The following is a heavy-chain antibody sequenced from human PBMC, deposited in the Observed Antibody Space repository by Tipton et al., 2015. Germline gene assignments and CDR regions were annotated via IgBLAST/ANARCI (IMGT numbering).Heavy chain of an antibody. J-gene: IGHJ6*02. D-gene: IGHD5-24*01. V-gene: IGHV4-61*01. CDR2: IYYSGST. CDR3: ARDLEHGMDV. CDR1: GGSVSSGSYY. Sequence: TLSLTCTVSGGSVSSGSYYWSWIRQPPGKGLEWIGYIYYSGSTNYNPSLKSRVTISLDTSKSQFFLSLTSVAAADTAVYYCARDLEHGMDVWGHGTTVTVSS.